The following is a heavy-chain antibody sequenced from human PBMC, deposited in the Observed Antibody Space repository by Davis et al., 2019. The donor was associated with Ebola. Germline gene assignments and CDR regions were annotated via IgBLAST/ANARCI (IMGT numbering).Heavy chain of an antibody. CDR1: GFTFSSYW. J-gene: IGHJ6*02. D-gene: IGHD2-2*01. CDR3: ARPPGVVLSYYGMDV. CDR2: IKQDGSEK. Sequence: GESLKISCAASGFTFSSYWMSWVRQAPGKGLEWVANIKQDGSEKYYVDSVKGRFTISRDNAKNSLYLQMNSLRAEDTAVYYCARPPGVVLSYYGMDVWGQGTKVTVFS. V-gene: IGHV3-7*03.